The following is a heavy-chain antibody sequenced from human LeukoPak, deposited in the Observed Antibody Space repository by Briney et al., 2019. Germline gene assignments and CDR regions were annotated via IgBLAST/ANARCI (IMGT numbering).Heavy chain of an antibody. Sequence: ASVKVSCKASGYTFTSYDINWVRQATGQGLEWMGWMNPNSGNTGYAQKFQGRVTMTRNTSISTAYMELSSLRSEDKAVYYCARDRDSSGLLPPPLDYWGQGTLVTVSS. CDR1: GYTFTSYD. D-gene: IGHD6-19*01. J-gene: IGHJ4*02. CDR3: ARDRDSSGLLPPPLDY. V-gene: IGHV1-8*01. CDR2: MNPNSGNT.